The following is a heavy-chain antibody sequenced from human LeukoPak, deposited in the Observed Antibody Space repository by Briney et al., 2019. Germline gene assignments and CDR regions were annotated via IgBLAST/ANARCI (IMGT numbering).Heavy chain of an antibody. Sequence: GGSLGLSCAASGFTVSSNYMSWVRQAPGKGLEWVSVIYSGGSTYYADSVKGRFTISRDNSKNTLYLQMNSLRAEDTAVYYCARELGIGWFDPWGQGTLVTVSS. CDR1: GFTVSSNY. J-gene: IGHJ5*02. CDR3: ARELGIGWFDP. D-gene: IGHD7-27*01. CDR2: IYSGGST. V-gene: IGHV3-66*02.